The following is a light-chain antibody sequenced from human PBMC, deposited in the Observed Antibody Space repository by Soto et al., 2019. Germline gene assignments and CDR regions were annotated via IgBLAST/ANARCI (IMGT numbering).Light chain of an antibody. CDR3: LQRSIGFT. J-gene: IGKJ3*01. Sequence: ERVMTQSPATLSVSPGERATLSCRASQSVGSYLAWYQQKPGQAPRPLIYGASKRAPGVSARFSGSGSGTDFTLTISSLEPEDFAVYHCLQRSIGFTFGPGTKVDIK. CDR1: QSVGSY. CDR2: GAS. V-gene: IGKV3-11*01.